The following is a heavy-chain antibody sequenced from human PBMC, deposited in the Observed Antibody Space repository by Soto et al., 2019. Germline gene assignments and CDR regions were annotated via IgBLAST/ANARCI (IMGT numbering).Heavy chain of an antibody. V-gene: IGHV3-33*01. Sequence: QVQLVESGGGVVQPGRSLRLSCAASGFTFSSYGMHWVRQAPGKGLEWVAVIWYDGSNKYYADSVKGRFTISRDNSNNTLYLQMNSLRAEDTAVYYCARARYCSGGSCYSSAFDIGGKGTMVNVSS. CDR3: ARARYCSGGSCYSSAFDI. D-gene: IGHD2-15*01. J-gene: IGHJ3*02. CDR2: IWYDGSNK. CDR1: GFTFSSYG.